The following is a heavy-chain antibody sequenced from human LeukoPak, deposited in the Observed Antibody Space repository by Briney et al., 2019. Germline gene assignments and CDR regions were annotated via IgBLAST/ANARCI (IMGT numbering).Heavy chain of an antibody. CDR2: INHSGST. Sequence: PSETLSLTCAVYGGSFSGYYWSWIRQPPGKGLEWIGEINHSGSTNYNPSLKSRVTMSVDTSKNQFSLKLSSVTAADTAVYYCARRKMATIKPGAFDIWGQGTMVTVSS. V-gene: IGHV4-34*01. J-gene: IGHJ3*02. CDR3: ARRKMATIKPGAFDI. D-gene: IGHD5-24*01. CDR1: GGSFSGYY.